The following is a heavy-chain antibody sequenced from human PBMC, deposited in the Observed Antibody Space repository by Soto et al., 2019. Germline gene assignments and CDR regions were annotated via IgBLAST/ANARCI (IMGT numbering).Heavy chain of an antibody. V-gene: IGHV1-18*04. CDR3: ARGGGYAVDY. Sequence: QVQLVQSGGELRKPGASVKVSCKASGYTFTSNSISWVRQAPGQGLEWMGWISTNNGNTKFAQKFQGRVTLTTDPPTSTAYMERTSMRSDDTAVYYCARGGGYAVDYWGQGTLVTVSS. J-gene: IGHJ4*02. CDR1: GYTFTSNS. CDR2: ISTNNGNT. D-gene: IGHD5-12*01.